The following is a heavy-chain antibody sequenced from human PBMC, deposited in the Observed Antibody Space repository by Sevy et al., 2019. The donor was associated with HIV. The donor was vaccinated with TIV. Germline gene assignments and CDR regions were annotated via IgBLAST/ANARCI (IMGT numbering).Heavy chain of an antibody. CDR1: GYSFTEIP. D-gene: IGHD3-22*01. CDR3: ATFMYDYESIGYTAHDF. CDR2: LDPQDGEP. V-gene: IGHV1-24*01. Sequence: ASVKVSCKVSGYSFTEIPMHWVRQTPGKGLEWMGGLDPQDGEPIYAQDFQGRVTMTEDKFTDTVYMELGGLRYEDTAIYYCATFMYDYESIGYTAHDFWGQGTLVTVSS. J-gene: IGHJ4*02.